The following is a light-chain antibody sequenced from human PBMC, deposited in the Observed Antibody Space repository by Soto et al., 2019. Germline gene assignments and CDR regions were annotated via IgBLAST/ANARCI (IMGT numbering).Light chain of an antibody. Sequence: DIQITNTRSSLSASVGDRVTITCRSSQSISSYLNWYQQKPGKAPKLLIYAASSLQSGVPSRFSGSGSGTDFTLTISSLQPEDFATYYCQQSYSTPLTFGGGTKVDIK. V-gene: IGKV1-39*01. CDR1: QSISSY. J-gene: IGKJ4*01. CDR2: AAS. CDR3: QQSYSTPLT.